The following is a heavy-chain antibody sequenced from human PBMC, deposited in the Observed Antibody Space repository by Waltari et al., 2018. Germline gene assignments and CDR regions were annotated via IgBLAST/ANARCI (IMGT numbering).Heavy chain of an antibody. CDR2: IIPILGTA. J-gene: IGHJ4*02. V-gene: IGHV1-69*05. CDR1: GGTFSSYA. D-gene: IGHD6-13*01. CDR3: ASYSSSWPQSEGNFDY. Sequence: QVQLVQSGAEVKKPGSSVKVSCKASGGTFSSYAISWVRQAPGQGLEWMGGIIPILGTANYAQKFQGRVTITTDESTSTAYMELSSLRSEDTAVYYCASYSSSWPQSEGNFDYWGQGTLVTVSS.